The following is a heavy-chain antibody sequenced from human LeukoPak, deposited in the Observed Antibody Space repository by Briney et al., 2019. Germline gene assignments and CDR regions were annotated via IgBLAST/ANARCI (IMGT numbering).Heavy chain of an antibody. CDR2: IRYDGSNK. J-gene: IGHJ4*02. Sequence: GGSLRLSCAASGFTFSSYGMHWVRQAPGKGLEWVAFIRYDGSNKYYADSVEGRFTISRDNSRNILYLQMNSMRVEDTALYYCAKGGIEVGHPAGLYFFDSWGQGTLVSVSS. CDR3: AKGGIEVGHPAGLYFFDS. CDR1: GFTFSSYG. V-gene: IGHV3-30*02. D-gene: IGHD6-19*01.